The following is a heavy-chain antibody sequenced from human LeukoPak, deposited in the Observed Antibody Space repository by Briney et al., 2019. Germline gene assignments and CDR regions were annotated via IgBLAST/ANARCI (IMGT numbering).Heavy chain of an antibody. CDR1: GFTVSNSY. Sequence: GGSLRLSCVASGFTVSNSYMSWVRQAPGKGLEWLSVIYSDGGTFYSDSVKGRFTISRGYSKSTLYLQMTSLRADDTAVYYCARDSNGPAFWGQGTLVTVSS. CDR2: IYSDGGT. D-gene: IGHD6-19*01. V-gene: IGHV3-53*01. J-gene: IGHJ4*02. CDR3: ARDSNGPAF.